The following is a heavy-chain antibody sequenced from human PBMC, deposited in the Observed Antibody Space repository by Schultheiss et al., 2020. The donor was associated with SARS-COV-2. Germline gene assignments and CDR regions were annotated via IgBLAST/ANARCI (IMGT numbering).Heavy chain of an antibody. CDR3: AKGGELDAFDI. CDR1: GFTFSSYG. CDR2: ISYDGSNK. D-gene: IGHD1-26*01. Sequence: GGSLRLSCAASGFTFSSYGMHWVRQVPGKGLEWVAVISYDGSNKYYADSVKGRFTISRDNSKNTLYLQMNSLRAEDTAVYYCAKGGELDAFDIWGQGTMVTVSS. V-gene: IGHV3-30*18. J-gene: IGHJ3*02.